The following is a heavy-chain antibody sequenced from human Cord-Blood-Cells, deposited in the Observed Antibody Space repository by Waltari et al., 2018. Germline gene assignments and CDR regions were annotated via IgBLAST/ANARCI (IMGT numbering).Heavy chain of an antibody. J-gene: IGHJ3*02. V-gene: IGHV3-53*01. CDR3: ARDRTDWGRAFDI. CDR2: IYSGGST. Sequence: EVQLVESGGVLIQPGGSLRLSCAASGFTVSSNYMSWVRQDPGKGLECVSVIYSGGSTYYADSVKGRFTISRDNSKNTLYLQMNSLRAEDTAVYYCARDRTDWGRAFDIWGQGTMVTVSS. CDR1: GFTVSSNY. D-gene: IGHD2-21*01.